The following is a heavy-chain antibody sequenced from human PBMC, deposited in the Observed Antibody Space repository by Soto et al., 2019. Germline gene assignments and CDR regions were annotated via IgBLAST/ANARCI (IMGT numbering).Heavy chain of an antibody. Sequence: QVQLVQSGAEVKKPGSSVNVSCKTSGDTFSSYAISWVRQAPGQGLEWMGGIIPIFGTANYAQKFQGRVTITADESTSTAYMELSSLRSMDTAVYYCARGGFYYDSSGYPFDYWGQGTLVTVSS. CDR3: ARGGFYYDSSGYPFDY. CDR2: IIPIFGTA. J-gene: IGHJ4*02. D-gene: IGHD3-22*01. V-gene: IGHV1-69*01. CDR1: GDTFSSYA.